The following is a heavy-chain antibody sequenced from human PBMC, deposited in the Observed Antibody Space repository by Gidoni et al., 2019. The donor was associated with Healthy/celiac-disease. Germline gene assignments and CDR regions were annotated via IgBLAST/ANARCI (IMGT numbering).Heavy chain of an antibody. CDR3: ARDGGPYLGFDY. CDR2: INPNSGGT. D-gene: IGHD7-27*01. J-gene: IGHJ4*02. V-gene: IGHV1-2*02. Sequence: QVQLVQSGAEVQKPGASVQVSCKASGYTFTGYYMPWVRQYPGKGLEWMGWINPNSGGTNYAQKFQGRVTMTRDTSISTAYMELSRLRSDDTAVYYCARDGGPYLGFDYWGQGTLVTVSS. CDR1: GYTFTGYY.